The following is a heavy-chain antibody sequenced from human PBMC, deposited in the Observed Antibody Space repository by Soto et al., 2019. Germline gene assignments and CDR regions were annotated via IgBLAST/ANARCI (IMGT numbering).Heavy chain of an antibody. V-gene: IGHV1-8*01. Sequence: ASVKVSCKASGYTFTSYDINWVRQATGEGLEWMGWMNPNGGNTGYAQKFQGRVTMTRNTSISTAYMELSSLRSEDTAVYYCAREKYIWGSYNYYYMDVWGKGTTVTVSS. CDR2: MNPNGGNT. CDR3: AREKYIWGSYNYYYMDV. D-gene: IGHD3-16*01. CDR1: GYTFTSYD. J-gene: IGHJ6*03.